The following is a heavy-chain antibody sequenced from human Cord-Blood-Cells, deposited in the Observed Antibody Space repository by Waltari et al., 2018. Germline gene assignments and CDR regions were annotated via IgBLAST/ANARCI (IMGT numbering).Heavy chain of an antibody. Sequence: QVQLQQWGAGLLKPSETLSLTCAVYGGSFSGYYWSWIRQPPGKGLEWIGEINHSGSTNYNPSLKGRVTISVDTSKNQFSLKLSSVTAADTAVYYCARPGGAAAGTLNYFDYWGQGTLVTVSS. CDR2: INHSGST. J-gene: IGHJ4*02. D-gene: IGHD6-13*01. CDR1: GGSFSGYY. V-gene: IGHV4-34*01. CDR3: ARPGGAAAGTLNYFDY.